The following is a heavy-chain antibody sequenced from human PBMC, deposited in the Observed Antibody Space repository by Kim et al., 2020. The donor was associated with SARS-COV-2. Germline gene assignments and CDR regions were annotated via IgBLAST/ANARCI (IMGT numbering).Heavy chain of an antibody. CDR2: ISYDGSNK. Sequence: GGSLRLSCAASGFTFSSYGMHWVRQAPGKGLEWVAVISYDGSNKYYADSVKGRFTISRDNSKNTLYLQMNSLRAEDTAVYYCAKDIIVVVPAAISLPYYYYYGMDVWGQGTTVTVSS. J-gene: IGHJ6*02. CDR3: AKDIIVVVPAAISLPYYYYYGMDV. D-gene: IGHD2-2*02. V-gene: IGHV3-30*18. CDR1: GFTFSSYG.